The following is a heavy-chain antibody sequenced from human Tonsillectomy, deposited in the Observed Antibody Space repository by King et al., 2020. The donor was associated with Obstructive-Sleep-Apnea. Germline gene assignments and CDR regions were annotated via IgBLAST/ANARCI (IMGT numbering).Heavy chain of an antibody. CDR1: GGSFSGYY. V-gene: IGHV4-34*01. D-gene: IGHD2-8*01. CDR2: INHSGST. CDR3: ARGIVLMVYAVFDS. J-gene: IGHJ4*02. Sequence: VQLQQWGAGLLKPSETLSLTCAVYGGSFSGYYWSWIRQSPGKGLEWIGEINHSGSTNYNPSLKSRVTISVDTSKNQFSLKLSSVTAADTAVYYCARGIVLMVYAVFDSWGQGTLVTVSS.